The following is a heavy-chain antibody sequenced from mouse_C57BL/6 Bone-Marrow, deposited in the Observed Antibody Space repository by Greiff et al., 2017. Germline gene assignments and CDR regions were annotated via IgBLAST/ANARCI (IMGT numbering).Heavy chain of an antibody. V-gene: IGHV1-53*01. CDR3: ARYPFYYGYDY. CDR2: INPSNGGT. Sequence: QVQLKQPGTELVKPGASVKLSCKASGYTFTSYWMHWVKQRPGQGLEWIGNINPSNGGTNYNEKFKSKATLTVDKSSSTAYMQLSSLTSEDTAIYYCARYPFYYGYDYWGQGTTLTVSS. D-gene: IGHD2-2*01. CDR1: GYTFTSYW. J-gene: IGHJ2*01.